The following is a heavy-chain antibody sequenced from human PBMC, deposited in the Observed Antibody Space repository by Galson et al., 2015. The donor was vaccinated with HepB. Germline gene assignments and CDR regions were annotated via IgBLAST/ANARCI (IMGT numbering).Heavy chain of an antibody. V-gene: IGHV3-15*01. CDR1: RFTFTNAW. CDR2: IKSKTGGGTT. D-gene: IGHD6-13*01. CDR3: TGYLTSSVAATGRASTRAWFDP. J-gene: IGHJ5*02. Sequence: SLRLSCAASRFTFTNAWMNWVRQAPGKGLEWVGRIKSKTGGGTTDYAAPVKGRFTISRDDSKSTLYLQMNSLKTEDTAVYYCTGYLTSSVAATGRASTRAWFDPWGQGTLVTVS.